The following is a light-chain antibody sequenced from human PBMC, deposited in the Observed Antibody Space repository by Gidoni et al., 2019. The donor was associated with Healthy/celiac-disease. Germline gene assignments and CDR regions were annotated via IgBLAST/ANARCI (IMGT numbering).Light chain of an antibody. Sequence: ILMTQSPDSLAVSLGQRPTINCKSSQSVLYSSNNKNYLAWYQQKPGQPPKLLMYWASTRESGVPDRCSGSGSGTDFTLTISSLQAEDVAVYYCQQYYSTPPAFGQGTKLEIK. CDR3: QQYYSTPPA. CDR1: QSVLYSSNNKNY. CDR2: WAS. V-gene: IGKV4-1*01. J-gene: IGKJ2*01.